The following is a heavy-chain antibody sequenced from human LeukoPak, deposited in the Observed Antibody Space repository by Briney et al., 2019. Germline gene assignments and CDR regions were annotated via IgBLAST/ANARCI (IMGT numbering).Heavy chain of an antibody. CDR2: ISGSGGST. CDR1: GFTFSSYA. V-gene: IGHV3-23*01. D-gene: IGHD6-13*01. Sequence: PGGSLRLSCAASGFTFSSYAMSWVRQAPGKGLEWVSAISGSGGSTYYADSVKGRFTISRDNSKNTLYLQMNSLRAEDTAVYHCAKDPYSSSWYFWFDPWGQGTLVTASS. J-gene: IGHJ5*02. CDR3: AKDPYSSSWYFWFDP.